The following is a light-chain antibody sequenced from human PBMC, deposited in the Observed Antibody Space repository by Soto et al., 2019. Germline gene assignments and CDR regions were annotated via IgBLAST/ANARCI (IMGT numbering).Light chain of an antibody. CDR3: QQSYSTILT. CDR2: AAS. Sequence: DIQMTQSPSSLSASVGDRVTITCRASQSISSYLNWYQQKPVKDPKLLIYAASILQSGVPSRFSGSVSGTDFTLTISSLQPEDFATYYCQQSYSTILTFGGGTKVEIK. J-gene: IGKJ4*01. V-gene: IGKV1-39*01. CDR1: QSISSY.